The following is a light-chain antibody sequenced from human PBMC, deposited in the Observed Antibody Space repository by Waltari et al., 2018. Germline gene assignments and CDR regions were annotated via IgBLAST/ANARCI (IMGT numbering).Light chain of an antibody. Sequence: QLVLTQSPSASASLGASVKLTCTLSSGHTNYAIAWHHQQPLKGPRFLMKINRDGSHNKGDGIPDRFSGSISGADRYLTISGLQSEDEADYYCQTWGPGIRVFGGGTKVTVL. J-gene: IGLJ3*02. CDR2: INRDGSH. CDR1: SGHTNYA. V-gene: IGLV4-69*01. CDR3: QTWGPGIRV.